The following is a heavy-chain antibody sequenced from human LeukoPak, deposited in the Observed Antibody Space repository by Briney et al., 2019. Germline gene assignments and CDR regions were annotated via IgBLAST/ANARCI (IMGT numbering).Heavy chain of an antibody. D-gene: IGHD3-10*01. CDR3: ARGRYYYGSDDY. CDR2: MNPNSGNT. Sequence: ASVKVSCKASGYTFTSYDINWVRQATGQGLEWMGWMNPNSGNTGYAQKFQGRVTMTRNTSISTAYMELSSLRSEDTAVYYCARGRYYYGSDDYWGQGTLVTVSS. J-gene: IGHJ4*02. V-gene: IGHV1-8*01. CDR1: GYTFTSYD.